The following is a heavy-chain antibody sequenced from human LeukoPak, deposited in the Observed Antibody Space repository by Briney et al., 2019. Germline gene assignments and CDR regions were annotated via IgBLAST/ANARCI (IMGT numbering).Heavy chain of an antibody. CDR2: IKQDGSEK. Sequence: GGSLRLSCAASGFTFSGFWMSWVRQTPGKGLEWVANIKQDGSEKYYVDSVKGRFTISRDNAMNSLYLQMNSLRAEDTAVYYCAREGYSSSFGYWGQGTLVTVSS. CDR1: GFTFSGFW. CDR3: AREGYSSSFGY. V-gene: IGHV3-7*01. D-gene: IGHD6-6*01. J-gene: IGHJ4*02.